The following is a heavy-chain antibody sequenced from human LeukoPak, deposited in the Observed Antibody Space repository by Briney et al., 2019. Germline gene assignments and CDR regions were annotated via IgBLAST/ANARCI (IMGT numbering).Heavy chain of an antibody. V-gene: IGHV3-23*01. CDR3: ANLQY. Sequence: GGSLRLSCAASGFTFSSYAMSWVRQAPGKGLEWVSAISGSGGSTYYADSVKGRFTISRDNSRNTVFLQMSSLTVDDTAVYYCANLQYWGQGSLVVVS. CDR2: ISGSGGST. CDR1: GFTFSSYA. J-gene: IGHJ1*01.